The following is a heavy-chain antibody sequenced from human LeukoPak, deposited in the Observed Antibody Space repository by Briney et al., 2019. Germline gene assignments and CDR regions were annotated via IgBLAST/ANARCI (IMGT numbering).Heavy chain of an antibody. Sequence: GGSLRLSCAASGFTFSSYAMSWVRQAPGKGLEWVSTITTRSGSTYYADSVKGRVTLSRDNSKNTLYLQMNSLRAEDTAVYYCARVVLYYDFWSAYFHDWGQGTLVTVSS. V-gene: IGHV3-23*01. D-gene: IGHD3-3*01. CDR2: ITTRSGST. CDR1: GFTFSSYA. J-gene: IGHJ4*02. CDR3: ARVVLYYDFWSAYFHD.